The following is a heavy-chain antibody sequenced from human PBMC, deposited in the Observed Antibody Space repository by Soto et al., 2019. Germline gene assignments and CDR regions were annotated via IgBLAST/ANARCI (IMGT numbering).Heavy chain of an antibody. V-gene: IGHV4-4*07. CDR3: ARGMTPLGAPAWYYFDS. CDR2: FSLSGTT. CDR1: GASITGSSY. Sequence: SETLSLTCTVSGASITGSSYWSWIRQPAGKGLEWIGRFSLSGTTNYNPSLRGRVTMSADVSKNQFSLRLTSVTAADTALYYCARGMTPLGAPAWYYFDSWGQGTLVTVPS. D-gene: IGHD2-15*01. J-gene: IGHJ4*02.